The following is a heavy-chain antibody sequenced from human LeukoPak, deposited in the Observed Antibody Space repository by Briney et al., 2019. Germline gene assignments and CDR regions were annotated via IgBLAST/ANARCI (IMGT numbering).Heavy chain of an antibody. CDR1: GFTFSSYA. V-gene: IGHV3-23*01. CDR2: ISGSGGST. J-gene: IGHJ6*02. D-gene: IGHD2-2*01. Sequence: PGGSLRLSCAASGFTFSSYAMSWVRQAPGKGLEWVSAISGSGGSTYYADSVKGRFTISRDNSKNTLYLQMNSLRAEDTAVYYCAKEYCSSTSCEPFYYYYGMDVWGQGTTVTVSS. CDR3: AKEYCSSTSCEPFYYYYGMDV.